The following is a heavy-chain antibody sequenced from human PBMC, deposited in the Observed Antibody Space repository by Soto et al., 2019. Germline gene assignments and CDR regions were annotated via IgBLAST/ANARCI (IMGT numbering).Heavy chain of an antibody. CDR1: GFTVSSYA. CDR2: ISGSGGST. D-gene: IGHD1-26*01. CDR3: AKLGSGSYSDFDY. J-gene: IGHJ4*02. V-gene: IGHV3-23*01. Sequence: EVQLLESGGGLVQPGGSLRLSCAAAGFTVSSYAMSWVRQAPGKGLEWVSSISGSGGSTYYADSVKGRFTISRDNSKNTLYLQMNSLRAEDTAVYYCAKLGSGSYSDFDYWGQGTLVTVSS.